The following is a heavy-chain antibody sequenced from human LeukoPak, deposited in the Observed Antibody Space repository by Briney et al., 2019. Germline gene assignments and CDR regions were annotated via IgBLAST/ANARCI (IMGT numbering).Heavy chain of an antibody. J-gene: IGHJ6*03. CDR2: IIPIFGTA. Sequence: SVKVSCKASGGTFSIYAISWVRQAPGQGLEWMGGIIPIFGTANYAQKFQGRVTITADESTSTAYMELSSLRSEDTAVYYCARPQGSDYYYYMDVWGKGTTVTISS. D-gene: IGHD2-15*01. CDR3: ARPQGSDYYYYMDV. V-gene: IGHV1-69*01. CDR1: GGTFSIYA.